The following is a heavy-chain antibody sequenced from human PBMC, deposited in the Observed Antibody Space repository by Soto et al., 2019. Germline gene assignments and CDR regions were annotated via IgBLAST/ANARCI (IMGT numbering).Heavy chain of an antibody. CDR3: ARRYCSGGSCYPNWFDP. CDR2: IYYSGST. Sequence: SETLSLTCTVSGGSISSYYWSWIRQPPGKGLEWIGYIYYSGSTNYNPSLKSRVTISVDTSKNQFSLKLSSVTAADTAVYYCARRYCSGGSCYPNWFDPWGQGTLVTVSS. V-gene: IGHV4-59*01. CDR1: GGSISSYY. D-gene: IGHD2-15*01. J-gene: IGHJ5*02.